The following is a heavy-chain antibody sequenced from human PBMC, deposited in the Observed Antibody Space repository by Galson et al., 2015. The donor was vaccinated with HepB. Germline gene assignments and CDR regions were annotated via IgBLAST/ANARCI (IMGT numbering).Heavy chain of an antibody. CDR2: IYEIGDI. CDR3: ASYITGKGGRGW. Sequence: SETLSLTCTVSGASISRFHWGWIRQPPGKGLEWIGHIYEIGDIRYDPSLRSRVTISVDTSKNQFSLNLSSVTAADTAVYYCASYITGKGGRGWWGQGTLVTVSS. D-gene: IGHD1-14*01. V-gene: IGHV4-59*08. CDR1: GASISRFH. J-gene: IGHJ4*02.